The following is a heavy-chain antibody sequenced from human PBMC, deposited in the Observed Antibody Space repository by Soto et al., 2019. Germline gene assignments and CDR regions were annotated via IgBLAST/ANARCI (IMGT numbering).Heavy chain of an antibody. CDR1: GDSIGTTHSY. V-gene: IGHV4-39*01. Sequence: SETLSLTCTVSGDSIGTTHSYWAWIRQSPGKGLEWIGNTHYSGSTYYMPSLRIRVTLSVDTSKNQFSLRLTSVTAEDTAVYYCARHEGNGNVWPLDYWGQGILVTVSS. CDR3: ARHEGNGNVWPLDY. CDR2: THYSGST. J-gene: IGHJ4*02. D-gene: IGHD2-8*01.